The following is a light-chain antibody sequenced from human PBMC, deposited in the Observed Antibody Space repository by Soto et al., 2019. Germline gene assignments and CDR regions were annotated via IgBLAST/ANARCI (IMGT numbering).Light chain of an antibody. CDR1: QSVRNQ. CDR3: PQRSNWPWT. J-gene: IGKJ1*01. Sequence: EIVLTQSPATLSLSPGERATLSCRASQSVRNQLAWYQQKPGQAPRLLIYDSSNRATGIPGRFSASGSGTDFTLTISSLAPEDFAVYYCPQRSNWPWTCGQGTKVEIK. CDR2: DSS. V-gene: IGKV3-11*01.